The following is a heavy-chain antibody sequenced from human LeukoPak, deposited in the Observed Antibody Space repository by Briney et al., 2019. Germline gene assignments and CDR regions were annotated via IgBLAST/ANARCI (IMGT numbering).Heavy chain of an antibody. Sequence: PGGSLRLSCAASKFTFSDYGMNWVRQAPGKGLEWVSYISSSSSTIYYGDSVKGRFTISRDNAENSLYLQMNSLTAEDTAVHYCVRAHHPGGWFDPWGQGTLVTVSS. CDR2: ISSSSSTI. D-gene: IGHD3-10*01. CDR3: VRAHHPGGWFDP. J-gene: IGHJ5*02. CDR1: KFTFSDYG. V-gene: IGHV3-48*01.